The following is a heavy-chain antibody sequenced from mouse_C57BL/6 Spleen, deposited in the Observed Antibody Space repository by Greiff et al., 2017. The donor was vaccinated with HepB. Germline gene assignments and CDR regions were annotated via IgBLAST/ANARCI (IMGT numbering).Heavy chain of an antibody. CDR1: GFTFSDAW. CDR2: IRNKANNHAT. Sequence: EVKVVESGGGLVQPGGSMKLSCAASGFTFSDAWMDWVRQSPEKGLEWVAEIRNKANNHATYYAESVKGRFTISRDDSKSSVYLQMNSLRAEDTGIYYCVYYGSSPYWYFDVWGTGTTVTVSS. CDR3: VYYGSSPYWYFDV. D-gene: IGHD1-1*01. V-gene: IGHV6-6*01. J-gene: IGHJ1*03.